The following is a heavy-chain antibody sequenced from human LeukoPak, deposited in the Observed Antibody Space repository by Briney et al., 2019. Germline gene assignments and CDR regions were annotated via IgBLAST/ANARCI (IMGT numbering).Heavy chain of an antibody. Sequence: GGSLRLSCAASGFTFSSYWMHWVRQASAKGLAWVSRLNGGWSSTSYADSVKGRFTISRDNAKNTLYLQMNSLRAEDTAVYYCASEHGYYDSSGYAYYYYYGMDVWGQGTTVTVSS. CDR1: GFTFSSYW. J-gene: IGHJ6*02. V-gene: IGHV3-74*01. D-gene: IGHD3-22*01. CDR3: ASEHGYYDSSGYAYYYYYGMDV. CDR2: LNGGWSST.